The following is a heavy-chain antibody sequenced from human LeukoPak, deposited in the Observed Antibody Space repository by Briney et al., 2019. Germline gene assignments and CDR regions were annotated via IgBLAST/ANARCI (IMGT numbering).Heavy chain of an antibody. CDR1: GFTFSSHA. V-gene: IGHV3-23*01. D-gene: IGHD3-3*01. CDR3: ARDPGVVAFHYFDF. J-gene: IGHJ4*02. Sequence: GGSLRLSCEASGFTFSSHAMAWVRQAPGKGLEWVSAIGGLGGSTYYADSVKGRFTISRDNSKNTVYLEMNSLRAGDPALYYCARDPGVVAFHYFDFWGQGILVTVSS. CDR2: IGGLGGST.